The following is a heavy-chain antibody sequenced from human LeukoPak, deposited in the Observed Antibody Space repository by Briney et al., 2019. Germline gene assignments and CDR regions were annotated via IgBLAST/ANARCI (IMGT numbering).Heavy chain of an antibody. CDR3: ARKGVPFDY. J-gene: IGHJ4*02. Sequence: PGGSLRLSCAASGFTFSSYSMNWVRQAPGKGLEWVSYISSSSSTIYYADSVKGRFTISRDNAKNSLYLQMNSLRAEDTAVYYCARKGVPFDYWGQGTLVTVSS. D-gene: IGHD3-16*01. CDR2: ISSSSSTI. CDR1: GFTFSSYS. V-gene: IGHV3-48*04.